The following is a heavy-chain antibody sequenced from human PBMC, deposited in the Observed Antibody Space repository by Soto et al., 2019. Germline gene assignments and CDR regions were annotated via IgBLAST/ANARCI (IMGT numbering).Heavy chain of an antibody. D-gene: IGHD2-15*01. V-gene: IGHV3-30*03. CDR1: GFTFSSYG. CDR3: ATGCSGGSCYSYYYYYGMDV. CDR2: ISYDGSNK. Sequence: PGGSLRLSCAASGFTFSSYGMHWVRQAPGKGLEWVAVISYDGSNKYYADSVKGRFTISRDNSKNTLYLQMNSLRAEDTAVYYCATGCSGGSCYSYYYYYGMDVWGQGTTVTV. J-gene: IGHJ6*02.